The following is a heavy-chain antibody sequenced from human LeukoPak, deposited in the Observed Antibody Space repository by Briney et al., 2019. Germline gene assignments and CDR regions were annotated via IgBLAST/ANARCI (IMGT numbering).Heavy chain of an antibody. CDR1: GFSFSSYS. V-gene: IGHV3-21*01. D-gene: IGHD1-26*01. CDR3: ASGSPAGDY. Sequence: PGGSLRLSCAAAGFSFSSYSMNWVRQAPGKGLEWVSSISSSKRYIYYADSVKGRFTISRDNAKNSLYLEMTSLRAEDTAVYYCASGSPAGDYWGQGTLVTVSP. CDR2: ISSSKRYI. J-gene: IGHJ4*02.